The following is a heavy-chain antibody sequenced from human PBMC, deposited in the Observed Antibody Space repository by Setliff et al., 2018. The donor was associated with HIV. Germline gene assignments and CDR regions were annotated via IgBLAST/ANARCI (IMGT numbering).Heavy chain of an antibody. D-gene: IGHD7-27*01. CDR1: GGSISSYY. J-gene: IGHJ3*02. CDR3: ARDRVTGEPDRDAFDI. Sequence: SETLSLTCTVSGGSISSYYWSWIRQPPGKGLEWIGYIYYSGSTYYNPSLKSRVTISVDTSKNQFSLKLSSVTAADTAVYYCARDRVTGEPDRDAFDIWGQGTVVTVSS. V-gene: IGHV4-59*12. CDR2: IYYSGST.